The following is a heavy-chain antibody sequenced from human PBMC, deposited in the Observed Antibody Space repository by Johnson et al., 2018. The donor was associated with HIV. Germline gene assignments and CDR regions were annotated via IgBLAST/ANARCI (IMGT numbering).Heavy chain of an antibody. Sequence: LVESAGRLVQPAGSLRLCCAASGCTHSIHDMHWVRQVTGKGLVWASVIGTAADTYDLGSVKARFSVTRENAKNPLYLQMHSLKPEDAGLYYCAKDIASGYTYGGTLDIWGQGTMVTVSS. CDR1: GCTHSIHD. D-gene: IGHD6-13*01. J-gene: IGHJ3*02. V-gene: IGHV3-13*01. CDR2: IGTAADT. CDR3: AKDIASGYTYGGTLDI.